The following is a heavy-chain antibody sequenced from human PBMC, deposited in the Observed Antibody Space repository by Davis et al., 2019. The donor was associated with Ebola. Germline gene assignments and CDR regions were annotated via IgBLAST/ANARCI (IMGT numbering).Heavy chain of an antibody. V-gene: IGHV3-23*01. D-gene: IGHD6-19*01. CDR1: EFTFSSYS. Sequence: GGSLRLSCAASEFTFSSYSMNWVRQAPGKGLEWVSSISSSGGSTYYADSVKGRFTISRDNSKKTLYLQMNSLRAEDTAIYYCTRLQRAVAGNIWGQGTLVTVSS. CDR3: TRLQRAVAGNI. CDR2: ISSSGGST. J-gene: IGHJ4*02.